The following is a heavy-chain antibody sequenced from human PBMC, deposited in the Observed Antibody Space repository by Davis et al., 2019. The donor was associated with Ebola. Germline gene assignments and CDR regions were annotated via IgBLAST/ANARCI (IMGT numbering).Heavy chain of an antibody. Sequence: SETLSLTCTVSGGSISSYYWSWIRQPPGKGLEWIGYIYYSGSTNYNPSLKSRVTISVDTSKNQFSLKLSSVTAADTAVYYCARVKNPIVVVPAAMLYYYGMDVWGQGTTVTVSS. D-gene: IGHD2-2*01. V-gene: IGHV4-59*01. CDR1: GGSISSYY. CDR3: ARVKNPIVVVPAAMLYYYGMDV. CDR2: IYYSGST. J-gene: IGHJ6*02.